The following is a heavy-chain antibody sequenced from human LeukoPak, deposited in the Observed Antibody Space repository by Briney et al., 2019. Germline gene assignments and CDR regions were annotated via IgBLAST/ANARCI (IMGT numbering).Heavy chain of an antibody. CDR2: IYSGGST. D-gene: IGHD6-13*01. Sequence: PGGSLRLSCAASGFTVSNNYMSWVRQAPGKGLEWVSIIYSGGSTFYADSVKGRFTISRDISKNTLYLQMNSLRVEDTALYYCARLQDSSWYYFDFWGQGTLVTVSS. V-gene: IGHV3-53*01. CDR1: GFTVSNNY. J-gene: IGHJ4*02. CDR3: ARLQDSSWYYFDF.